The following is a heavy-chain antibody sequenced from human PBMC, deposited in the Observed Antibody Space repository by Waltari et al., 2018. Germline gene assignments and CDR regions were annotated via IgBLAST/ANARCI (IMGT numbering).Heavy chain of an antibody. CDR3: ARDVSTSSFDY. Sequence: VQLVESGGGLVQPGGSLRLSCASSGFTFSDYWMYWFRQSPGKGLEWVSSISDSSSKTFYPDSVRGRFTISRDNANKTVYLQMNSLRAEDTAVYYCARDVSTSSFDYWGHGVLVTVSS. J-gene: IGHJ4*01. CDR1: GFTFSDYW. V-gene: IGHV3-11*06. CDR2: ISDSSSK.